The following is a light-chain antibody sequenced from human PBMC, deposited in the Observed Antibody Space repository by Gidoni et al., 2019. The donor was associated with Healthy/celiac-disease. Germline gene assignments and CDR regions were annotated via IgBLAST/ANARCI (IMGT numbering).Light chain of an antibody. CDR3: CSYAGSSTWV. J-gene: IGLJ3*02. CDR2: EGS. CDR1: SRDVGSYNH. V-gene: IGLV2-23*01. Sequence: QSALTQPASVSGTPGQSITIPCTGTSRDVGSYNHVYWYQQRPGKAPKLMIYEGSKRPSGVSNRFSGSKSGNTASLTISGLQAEDEADYYCCSYAGSSTWVFGGGTKLTVL.